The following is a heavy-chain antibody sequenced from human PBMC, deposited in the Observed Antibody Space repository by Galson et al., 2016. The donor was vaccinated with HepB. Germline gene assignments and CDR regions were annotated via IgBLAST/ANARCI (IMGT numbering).Heavy chain of an antibody. J-gene: IGHJ5*02. Sequence: SLRLSCAASGFTFDDYAMHWVRQVPGKGLQWVSGITWNSYNIDYADSVKGRFTISRDNARTSLYLQMNSLRPEDTALYYCARDVGGTYSSWFDAWGQGTLVTVSS. CDR3: ARDVGGTYSSWFDA. CDR1: GFTFDDYA. D-gene: IGHD3-10*01. V-gene: IGHV3-9*01. CDR2: ITWNSYNI.